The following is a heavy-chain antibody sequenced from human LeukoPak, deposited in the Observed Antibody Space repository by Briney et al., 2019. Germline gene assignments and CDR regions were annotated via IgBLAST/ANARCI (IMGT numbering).Heavy chain of an antibody. D-gene: IGHD3-10*01. J-gene: IGHJ4*02. Sequence: GGSLRLSCAASGFTFTDHALSWVRQAPGKGLEWVSSISSSGGILYADSVKDRFTISSDNYQNKLLLLMNNMRAEDKAAYHYWKDRSNSPALVRGPARGGQGTLVAVSS. CDR1: GFTFTDHA. V-gene: IGHV3-23*01. CDR2: ISSSGGI. CDR3: WKDRSNSPALVRGPAR.